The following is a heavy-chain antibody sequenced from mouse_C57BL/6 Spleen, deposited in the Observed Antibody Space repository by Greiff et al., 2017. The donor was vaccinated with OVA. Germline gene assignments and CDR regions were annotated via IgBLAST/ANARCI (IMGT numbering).Heavy chain of an antibody. CDR2: IYPGSGST. D-gene: IGHD6-1*01. J-gene: IGHJ4*01. Sequence: QVQLQQSGAELVKPGASVKMSCKASGYTFTSYWITWVKQRPGQGLEWIGDIYPGSGSTNYNEKFKSKATLTVDTSSSTAYMQLSSLTSEDSAVYYCARETASYAMDYWGQGTSVTVSS. CDR1: GYTFTSYW. V-gene: IGHV1-55*01. CDR3: ARETASYAMDY.